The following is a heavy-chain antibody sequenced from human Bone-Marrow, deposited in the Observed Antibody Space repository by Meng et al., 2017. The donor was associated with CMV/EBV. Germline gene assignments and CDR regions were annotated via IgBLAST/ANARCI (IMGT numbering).Heavy chain of an antibody. Sequence: GESLKISCAASGFTFSSYSMNWVRQAPGKGLEWVSYISSSSSTIYYADSVKGRFTISRDNAKNSLYLQMNSLRADDTAVYYCARDHDEDGIPFDYWGQGTRVTGSS. D-gene: IGHD1-1*01. CDR2: ISSSSSTI. CDR1: GFTFSSYS. V-gene: IGHV3-48*04. CDR3: ARDHDEDGIPFDY. J-gene: IGHJ4*02.